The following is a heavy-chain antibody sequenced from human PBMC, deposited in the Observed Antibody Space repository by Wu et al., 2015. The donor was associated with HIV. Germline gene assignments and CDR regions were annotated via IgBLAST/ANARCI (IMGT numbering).Heavy chain of an antibody. V-gene: IGHV1-2*02. Sequence: QVQLVQSGTEVKKPGASVKVSCKTSGYIFTGHYMHWVRQAPGQGLEWVGWINPNSGGTNSAQKFQGRVTMTRDTSISTAYMELSRLRSDDTAVYYCARDMGHEGRQWLVQPGAFDIWGQGTMVTVSS. J-gene: IGHJ3*02. CDR2: INPNSGGT. D-gene: IGHD6-19*01. CDR3: ARDMGHEGRQWLVQPGAFDI. CDR1: GYIFTGHY.